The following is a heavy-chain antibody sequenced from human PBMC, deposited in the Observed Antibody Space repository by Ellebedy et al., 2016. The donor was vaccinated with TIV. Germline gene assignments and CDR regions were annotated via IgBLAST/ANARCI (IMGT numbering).Heavy chain of an antibody. Sequence: ASVKVSXXASGYTFTGSFLHWVRQAPGQGLEWMGWINPNSGDTKFAQKFQGRVTMTRDTSINTAYMELSRLKSDDTALYYCARAMTIFRVIIHFFDYWGQGTPVTVSS. V-gene: IGHV1-2*02. CDR3: ARAMTIFRVIIHFFDY. CDR1: GYTFTGSF. J-gene: IGHJ4*02. CDR2: INPNSGDT. D-gene: IGHD3-3*01.